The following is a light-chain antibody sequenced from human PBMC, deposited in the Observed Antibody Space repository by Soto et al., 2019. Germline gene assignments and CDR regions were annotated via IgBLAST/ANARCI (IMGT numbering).Light chain of an antibody. J-gene: IGKJ2*01. CDR3: QQYNNWPPYT. CDR1: QSVVSN. Sequence: EIVTTQSPATLSVSPGQRATLSCRASQSVVSNLAWYQQKPGQAPRLLIYGASTRAVGVPVRFSGSGSGTQFTLAISSLQAEDVAVYYCQQYNNWPPYTFGQGTKVDIK. CDR2: GAS. V-gene: IGKV3-15*01.